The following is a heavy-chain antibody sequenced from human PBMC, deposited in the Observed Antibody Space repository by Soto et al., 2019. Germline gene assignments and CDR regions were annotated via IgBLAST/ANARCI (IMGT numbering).Heavy chain of an antibody. CDR3: AKGLFRGYSSGWSYFDY. CDR1: GFTFSSYA. D-gene: IGHD6-19*01. CDR2: ISGSGGST. V-gene: IGHV3-23*01. J-gene: IGHJ4*02. Sequence: AGGSLRLSCAASGFTFSSYAMSWVRQAPGKGLEWVSAISGSGGSTYYADSVKGRFTISRDNSKNTLYLQMNSLRAEDTAVYYCAKGLFRGYSSGWSYFDYWGQGTLVTVSS.